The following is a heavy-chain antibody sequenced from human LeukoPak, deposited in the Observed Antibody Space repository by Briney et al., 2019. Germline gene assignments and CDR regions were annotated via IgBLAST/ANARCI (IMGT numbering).Heavy chain of an antibody. V-gene: IGHV5-51*01. Sequence: GESLKISCKGSGYSFTSYWIGWVRQMPGKGLGWMGIIYPGDSDTRYSPCFQGQVTISADKSISTAYLQWSSLKASDTAMYYCARLYGSGSYYRGAGWFDPWGQGTLVTVSS. CDR3: ARLYGSGSYYRGAGWFDP. CDR1: GYSFTSYW. J-gene: IGHJ5*02. CDR2: IYPGDSDT. D-gene: IGHD3-10*01.